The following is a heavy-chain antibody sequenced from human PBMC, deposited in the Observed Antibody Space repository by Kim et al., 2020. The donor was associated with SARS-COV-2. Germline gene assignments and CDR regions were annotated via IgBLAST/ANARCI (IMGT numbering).Heavy chain of an antibody. J-gene: IGHJ4*02. D-gene: IGHD3-16*01. Sequence: ASVKVSCKASGYTFTSYGISWVRQAPGQGLEWMGWISAYNGNTNYAQKLQGRVTMTTDTSTSTAYMELRSLRSDDTAVYYCARDGDMITFGGVPRYFSIGYWGQGTLVTVSS. V-gene: IGHV1-18*04. CDR1: GYTFTSYG. CDR3: ARDGDMITFGGVPRYFSIGY. CDR2: ISAYNGNT.